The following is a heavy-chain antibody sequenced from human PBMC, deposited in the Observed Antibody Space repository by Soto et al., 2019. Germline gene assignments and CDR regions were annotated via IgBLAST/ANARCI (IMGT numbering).Heavy chain of an antibody. J-gene: IGHJ6*02. Sequence: QVQVQQSGPGLVKPSETLSLTCTVSSGPSSSHNWGWIRQPPGRGLEWIGYVYYTGGTIYNPSLKSRATTAADKSTNHISLTLISWTAADTAVYYCVRHGIDCLHGLVDVWGQGTTVSVSS. CDR3: VRHGIDCLHGLVDV. CDR1: SGPSSSHN. D-gene: IGHD2-21*02. CDR2: VYYTGGT. V-gene: IGHV4-59*08.